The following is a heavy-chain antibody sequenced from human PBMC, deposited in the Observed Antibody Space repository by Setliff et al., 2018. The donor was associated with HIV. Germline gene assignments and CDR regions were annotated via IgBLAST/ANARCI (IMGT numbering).Heavy chain of an antibody. J-gene: IGHJ4*02. CDR1: GYSIRDNFF. D-gene: IGHD4-17*01. CDR3: ARDPPGYGDSNDY. Sequence: SETLSLTCAVSGYSIRDNFFWGWVRQPPGKGLEWIGYIYYTGSTNYNPSLKSRLTISVDTSKNKFSLKLRSVTAADTAVYYCARDPPGYGDSNDYWGQGTLVTVSS. CDR2: IYYTGST. V-gene: IGHV4-59*01.